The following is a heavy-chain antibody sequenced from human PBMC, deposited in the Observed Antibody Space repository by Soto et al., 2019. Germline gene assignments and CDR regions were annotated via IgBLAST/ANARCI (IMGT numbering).Heavy chain of an antibody. D-gene: IGHD6-13*01. CDR2: TNYRSKWYN. J-gene: IGHJ5*02. CDR3: TKSITAAGIWFDP. Sequence: SQTLSLTCAISGDSVSSNSAAWNWIRQSPSRGLEWLGRTNYRSKWYNDYAVSVKSRITINPDTSKNQFSLQLNSVTPEDTAVYYCTKSITAAGIWFDPWGQGTLVTLSS. V-gene: IGHV6-1*01. CDR1: GDSVSSNSAA.